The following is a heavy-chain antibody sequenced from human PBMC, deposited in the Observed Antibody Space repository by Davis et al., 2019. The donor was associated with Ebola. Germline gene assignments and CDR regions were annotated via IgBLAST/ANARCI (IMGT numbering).Heavy chain of an antibody. Sequence: GGSLRLSCAASGFTFSSYSMNWVRQAPGKGLEWVSSISGSGSSTHYADSVKGRFTISRDNSKNTLYLEMNTLRAEDTAVYYCARDSPGVAAAFDYWGQGTLVTVSS. CDR2: ISGSGSST. J-gene: IGHJ4*02. V-gene: IGHV3-23*01. CDR3: ARDSPGVAAAFDY. D-gene: IGHD6-13*01. CDR1: GFTFSSYS.